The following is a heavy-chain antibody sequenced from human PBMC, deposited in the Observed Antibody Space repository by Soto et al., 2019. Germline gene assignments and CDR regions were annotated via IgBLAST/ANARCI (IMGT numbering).Heavy chain of an antibody. CDR3: ARGYYYDSGSSFPY. J-gene: IGHJ4*02. V-gene: IGHV4-34*01. CDR2: INQSGRT. Sequence: QVQLQQWGAGLLKSSETLSLTCAVYSESFSKCYWYWIRQSPGKGLEWIGEINQSGRTNYNPSLKSRVNISIDTSKSQFSMKLNSVAAEDTAMYYCARGYYYDSGSSFPYWGQGTLVTVSS. D-gene: IGHD3-10*01. CDR1: SESFSKCY.